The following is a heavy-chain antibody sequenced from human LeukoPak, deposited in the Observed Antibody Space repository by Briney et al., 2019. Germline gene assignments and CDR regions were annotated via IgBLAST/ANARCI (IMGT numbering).Heavy chain of an antibody. D-gene: IGHD3/OR15-3a*01. Sequence: SETLSLTCTVSGDSINNFYWSWIRQPAGKGLEWIGSIYYSGNTYYNASLKSQVSISIDTSKNQFSLRLTSVTAADTAVYYCARQTGSGLFILPGGQGTLVTVSS. CDR3: ARQTGSGLFILP. J-gene: IGHJ4*02. CDR1: GDSINNFY. CDR2: IYYSGNT. V-gene: IGHV4-59*05.